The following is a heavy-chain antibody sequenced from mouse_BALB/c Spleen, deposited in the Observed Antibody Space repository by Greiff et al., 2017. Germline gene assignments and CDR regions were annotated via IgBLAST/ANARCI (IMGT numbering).Heavy chain of an antibody. CDR1: GFTFSSFG. V-gene: IGHV5-17*02. Sequence: EVQVVESGGGLVQPGGSRKLSCAASGFTFSSFGMHWVRQAPEKGLEWVAYISSGSSTIYYADTVKGRFTISRDNPKNTLFLQMTSLRSEDTAMYYCAREGNYYGSRTYFDYWGQGTTLTVSS. D-gene: IGHD1-1*01. J-gene: IGHJ2*01. CDR3: AREGNYYGSRTYFDY. CDR2: ISSGSSTI.